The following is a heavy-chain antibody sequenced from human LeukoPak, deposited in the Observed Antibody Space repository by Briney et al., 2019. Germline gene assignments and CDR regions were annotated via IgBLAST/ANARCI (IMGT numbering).Heavy chain of an antibody. D-gene: IGHD1-26*01. CDR3: ARVNKGGATLGLDY. CDR1: GGSFSGYY. Sequence: SETLSLTCAVYGGSFSGYYWSWIRQPPGKGLEWIGEINHSGSTNYNPSLQSRVTISVDTSKNQFSLKLSSVTATDTAVYYCARVNKGGATLGLDYWGQGTLVTVSS. CDR2: INHSGST. J-gene: IGHJ4*02. V-gene: IGHV4-34*01.